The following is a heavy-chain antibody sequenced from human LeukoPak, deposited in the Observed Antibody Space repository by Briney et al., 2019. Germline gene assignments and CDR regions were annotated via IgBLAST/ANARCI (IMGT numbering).Heavy chain of an antibody. V-gene: IGHV4-4*07. J-gene: IGHJ5*02. CDR3: ARVMYYDSSGYYSEGWFDP. CDR2: IYTSGST. CDR1: GGSISSYY. Sequence: SETLSLTCTVSGGSISSYYWSWIRQPAGKGLEWIGRIYTSGSTNYNPSLKSRVTISVDTSKNQFSLKLSSVTAADTAVYYCARVMYYDSSGYYSEGWFDPWGQGTLVIVSS. D-gene: IGHD3-22*01.